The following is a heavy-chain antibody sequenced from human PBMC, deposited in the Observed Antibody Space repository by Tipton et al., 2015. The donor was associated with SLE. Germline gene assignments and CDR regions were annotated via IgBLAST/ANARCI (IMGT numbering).Heavy chain of an antibody. V-gene: IGHV4-59*08. J-gene: IGHJ4*02. CDR2: IYYREGT. CDR1: GDSINSYY. CDR3: ARGERSSMPDY. Sequence: TLSLTCTVSGDSINSYYWSWIRQPPGEGLEWIGYIYYREGTNYSPSLKSRVTISLDASKNQFSLKLNSVTAADTAVYYCARGERSSMPDYWGQGTLVTVSS. D-gene: IGHD2-2*01.